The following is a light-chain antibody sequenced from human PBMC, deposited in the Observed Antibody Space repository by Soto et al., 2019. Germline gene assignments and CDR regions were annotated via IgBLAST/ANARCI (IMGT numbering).Light chain of an antibody. CDR2: GDT. CDR3: QSYDTSLRSYV. V-gene: IGLV1-40*01. CDR1: SSNIGADYH. J-gene: IGLJ1*01. Sequence: QSVLTQPPSVSGAPGQRVSIFCSGSSSNIGADYHVHWYQQFPGTAPRLLIYGDTNRPSGVPGRFSGAKSDTSASLVITGLQAEDEADYYCQSYDTSLRSYVFGAGTKGTVL.